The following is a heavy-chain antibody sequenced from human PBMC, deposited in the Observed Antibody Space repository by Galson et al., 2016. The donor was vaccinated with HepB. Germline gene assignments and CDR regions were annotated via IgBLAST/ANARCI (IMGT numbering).Heavy chain of an antibody. J-gene: IGHJ4*02. CDR3: AKAGQFDYFASH. CDR1: GFTFGSYT. D-gene: IGHD3-10*01. Sequence: SLRLSCAISGFTFGSYTMHCVRQAPRNGLQWVAVISFDGNNKFYGDSVKGRFTISRDASTNTLFLQMDSLRLEDTAVYYCAKAGQFDYFASHWGQGTLVTVSS. V-gene: IGHV3-30*18. CDR2: ISFDGNNK.